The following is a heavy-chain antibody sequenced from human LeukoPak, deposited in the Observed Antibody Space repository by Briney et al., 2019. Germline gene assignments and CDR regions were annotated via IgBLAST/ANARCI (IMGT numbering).Heavy chain of an antibody. CDR2: IYYSGST. CDR1: GGSISSYY. Sequence: SSETLSLTCTVSGGSISSYYWSWIRQPPGKGLEWIGYIYYSGSTNYKPSLKSRVTISVDTSKNQFSLKLSSVTAADTAVYYCARGGSSFPNYYYYYGMDVWGQGTTVTVSS. J-gene: IGHJ6*02. V-gene: IGHV4-59*01. D-gene: IGHD6-6*01. CDR3: ARGGSSFPNYYYYYGMDV.